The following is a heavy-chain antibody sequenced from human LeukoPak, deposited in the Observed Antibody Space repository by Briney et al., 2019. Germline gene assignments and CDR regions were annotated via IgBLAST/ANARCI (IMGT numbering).Heavy chain of an antibody. CDR1: GGSFSGYY. CDR2: INHSGST. CDR3: ARDRYYGSGSYYNPRRGYFDY. V-gene: IGHV4-34*01. Sequence: SETLSLTCAVYGGSFSGYYWSWIRQPPGKGLEWIGEINHSGSTNYNPSLKKRVTISVDTSKNQSSLKLSSVTAADTAVYYCARDRYYGSGSYYNPRRGYFDYWGQGTLVTVSS. J-gene: IGHJ4*02. D-gene: IGHD3-10*01.